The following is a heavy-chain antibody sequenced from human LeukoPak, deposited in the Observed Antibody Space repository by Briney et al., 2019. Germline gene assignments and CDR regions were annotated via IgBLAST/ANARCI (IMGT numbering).Heavy chain of an antibody. Sequence: NPSGTLSRICGVSGGSISSTNWWTWVRQPPGKGLEWIGEVHLDGRTNYNPSLESRLTMSVDLSENHISLKLTSVTAADTAVYYCAREGGFYRPLDYSGQGTLVTVSS. CDR2: VHLDGRT. V-gene: IGHV4-4*02. J-gene: IGHJ4*02. CDR3: AREGGFYRPLDY. CDR1: GGSISSTNW. D-gene: IGHD3-3*01.